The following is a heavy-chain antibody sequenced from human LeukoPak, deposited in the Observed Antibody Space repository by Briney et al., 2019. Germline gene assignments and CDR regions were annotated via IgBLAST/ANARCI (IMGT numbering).Heavy chain of an antibody. CDR3: ARHSNFGSFYYYYMDV. V-gene: IGHV4-61*05. Sequence: SETLSLTCTVSGGSISSSSYYWGWIRQPPGKGLEWIGYVYYSGGTNYNPSLKSRVTISVDTSKNQFSLKLRSVTAADTAVYYCARHSNFGSFYYYYMDVWGKGTTVTISS. J-gene: IGHJ6*03. CDR2: VYYSGGT. CDR1: GGSISSSSYY. D-gene: IGHD1-26*01.